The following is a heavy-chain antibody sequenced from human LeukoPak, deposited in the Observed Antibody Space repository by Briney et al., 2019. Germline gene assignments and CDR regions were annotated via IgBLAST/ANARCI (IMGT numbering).Heavy chain of an antibody. CDR3: AKDREYGDYSIIFGY. CDR1: GFTFDDYG. Sequence: GGSLRLSCAASGFTFDDYGMSWVRQAPGKGLEWVSAISGSGGSTYYADSVEGRFTISRDNSKNTLYLQMNSLRAEDTAVYYCAKDREYGDYSIIFGYWGQGTLVTVSS. D-gene: IGHD4-17*01. J-gene: IGHJ4*02. V-gene: IGHV3-23*01. CDR2: ISGSGGST.